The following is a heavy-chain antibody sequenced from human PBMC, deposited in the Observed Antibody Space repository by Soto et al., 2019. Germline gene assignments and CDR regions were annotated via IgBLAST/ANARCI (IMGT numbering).Heavy chain of an antibody. D-gene: IGHD2-8*01. CDR2: IHYSGTT. J-gene: IGHJ4*02. Sequence: SETLSLTCTFSGTSIISYYWSWIRQPPGKGLEWIANIHYSGTTNYNPSLASRVTLSVDTPKNQFSLKMTAVAAADRAMYFCARYNSYAIDYWGRGTLVTVSS. CDR1: GTSIISYY. V-gene: IGHV4-59*01. CDR3: ARYNSYAIDY.